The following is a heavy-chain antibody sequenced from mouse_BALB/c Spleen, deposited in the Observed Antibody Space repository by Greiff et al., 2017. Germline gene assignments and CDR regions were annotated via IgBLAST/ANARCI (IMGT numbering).Heavy chain of an antibody. J-gene: IGHJ1*01. CDR2: IDPENGDT. D-gene: IGHD2-3*01. CDR1: GFNIKDYY. CDR3: TGYYENFWYFDV. Sequence: SGAELVRSGASVKLSCTASGFNIKDYYMHWVKQRPEQGLEWIGWIDPENGDTEYAPKFQGKATMTADTSSNTAYLQLSSLTSEDTAVYYCTGYYENFWYFDVWGAGTTVTVSS. V-gene: IGHV14-4*02.